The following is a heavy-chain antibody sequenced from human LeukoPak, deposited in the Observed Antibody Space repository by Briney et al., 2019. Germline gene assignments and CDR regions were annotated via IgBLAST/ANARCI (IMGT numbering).Heavy chain of an antibody. CDR1: GGTFSSYA. Sequence: ASVKVSCKASGGTFSSYAISWVRQAPGQGLEWMGRIIPIFGTANYAQKFQGRVTITTDESTSTAYMELSSLRSEDTAVCYCARVSGGSGSYGDFDYWGQGTLVTVSS. J-gene: IGHJ4*02. D-gene: IGHD3-10*01. V-gene: IGHV1-69*05. CDR3: ARVSGGSGSYGDFDY. CDR2: IIPIFGTA.